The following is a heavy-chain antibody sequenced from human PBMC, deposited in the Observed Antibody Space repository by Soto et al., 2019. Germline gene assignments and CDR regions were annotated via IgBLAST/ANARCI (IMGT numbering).Heavy chain of an antibody. Sequence: QPGGSLRLSCAASGFIFTDYAMTWVRQAPGKGLEWVSVISGSGVSIYYTDSVRGRFTISRDNSKNTLYLQMHSLRPEDTAVYFCVKRKDSSDRSVYPAWGQGIQVTAPQ. CDR3: VKRKDSSDRSVYPA. CDR1: GFIFTDYA. D-gene: IGHD3-3*01. J-gene: IGHJ5*02. V-gene: IGHV3-23*01. CDR2: ISGSGVSI.